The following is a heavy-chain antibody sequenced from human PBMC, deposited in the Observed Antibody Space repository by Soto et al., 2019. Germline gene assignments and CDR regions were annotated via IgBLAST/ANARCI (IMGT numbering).Heavy chain of an antibody. V-gene: IGHV3-74*01. J-gene: IGHJ4*02. CDR3: SSQDCSGDSCQRPN. Sequence: TGGSLRLSCAASGFTFSSYWMHWVRQAPGKGLVWVSRINSDGSRTTYADSVKGRFTISRDNAKNTASLQMNSLKTEDTAVYYCSSQDCSGDSCQRPNWGRGTLVTVSS. D-gene: IGHD2-15*01. CDR1: GFTFSSYW. CDR2: INSDGSRT.